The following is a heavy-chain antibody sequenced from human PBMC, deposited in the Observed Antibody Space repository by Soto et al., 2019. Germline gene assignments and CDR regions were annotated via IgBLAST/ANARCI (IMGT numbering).Heavy chain of an antibody. CDR2: IYYSGST. V-gene: IGHV4-39*01. CDR1: GGSISSSSYY. Sequence: SETLSLTCTGSGGSISSSSYYWGWIRQPPGKGLEWIGSIYYSGSTYYNPSLKSRVTISVDTSKNQFSLKLSSVTAADTAVYYCARGAVAGPYYYYYGMDVWGQGTTVTVSS. CDR3: ARGAVAGPYYYYYGMDV. J-gene: IGHJ6*02. D-gene: IGHD6-19*01.